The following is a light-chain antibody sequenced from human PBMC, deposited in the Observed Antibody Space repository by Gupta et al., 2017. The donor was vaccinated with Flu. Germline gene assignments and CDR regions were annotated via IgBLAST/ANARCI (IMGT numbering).Light chain of an antibody. V-gene: IGKV3-15*01. Sequence: EIVMTQSPATLSVSPGERATLSCRASQSVSSNLAWYQQKPGQAPRLLIYGASTRATGIPARFSGSGSGTEFTLTISSLQSEDFAVYYCQQYKHWSYTFGQGTKLEIK. J-gene: IGKJ2*01. CDR2: GAS. CDR1: QSVSSN. CDR3: QQYKHWSYT.